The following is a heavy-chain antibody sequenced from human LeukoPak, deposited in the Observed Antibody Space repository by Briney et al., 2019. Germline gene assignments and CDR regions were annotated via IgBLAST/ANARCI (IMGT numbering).Heavy chain of an antibody. V-gene: IGHV4-4*07. CDR1: GGSLSSYY. J-gene: IGHJ4*02. CDR3: ARSLASHYDFSGYYF. CDR2: IYSSGST. D-gene: IGHD3-22*01. Sequence: PSETLSLTCTVSGGSLSSYYWSWIRQPAGKGLEWIGRIYSSGSTNYNPALKSRLTMSVDTSKNQFSLKLSSVTAADTAVYYCARSLASHYDFSGYYFWGQGTLVTVSS.